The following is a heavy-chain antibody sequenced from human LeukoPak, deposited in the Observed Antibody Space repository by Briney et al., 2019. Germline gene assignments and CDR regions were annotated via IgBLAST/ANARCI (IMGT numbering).Heavy chain of an antibody. Sequence: GGSLRLSCAASGFSFSSYAMSWVRQAPGKGLEWVSVISDSGGSTYYAVSVKGRFTISRDNSKNTLYLQMNSLRAEDTAVYYCANFGITILGRAFDIWGQGTMVTVSS. CDR1: GFSFSSYA. CDR3: ANFGITILGRAFDI. CDR2: ISDSGGST. D-gene: IGHD3-3*01. J-gene: IGHJ3*02. V-gene: IGHV3-23*01.